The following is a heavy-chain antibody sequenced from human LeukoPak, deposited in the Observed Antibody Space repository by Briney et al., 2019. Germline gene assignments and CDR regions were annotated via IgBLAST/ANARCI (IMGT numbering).Heavy chain of an antibody. Sequence: PGGSLRLSCAASGFTFSSYSMNWVRQAPGKGLEWVSSISSSSSYIYYADSVKGRFTISRDNAKNSLYLQMNSLRAEDTAVYYCARMGTDWLGLLDYWGQGTLVTVSS. CDR1: GFTFSSYS. J-gene: IGHJ4*02. D-gene: IGHD3-9*01. CDR2: ISSSSSYI. CDR3: ARMGTDWLGLLDY. V-gene: IGHV3-21*01.